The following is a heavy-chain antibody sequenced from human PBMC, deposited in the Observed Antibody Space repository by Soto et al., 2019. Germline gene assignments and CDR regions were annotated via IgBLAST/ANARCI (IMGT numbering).Heavy chain of an antibody. V-gene: IGHV4-59*08. J-gene: IGHJ4*02. CDR1: GGSIGTYY. D-gene: IGHD5-18*01. Sequence: SETLSLTCTVSGGSIGTYYWSWIRQPPGKGLEWIGDINYSGITNYNPSLKSRVTISVVTSKNQFSLKLSSVTAADTAVYYCAGRGYSYGSYYFDYWGQGTLVTVSS. CDR2: INYSGIT. CDR3: AGRGYSYGSYYFDY.